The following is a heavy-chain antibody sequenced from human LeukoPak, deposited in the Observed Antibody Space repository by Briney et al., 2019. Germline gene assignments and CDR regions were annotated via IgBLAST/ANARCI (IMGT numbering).Heavy chain of an antibody. Sequence: GGSLRLSCAASGFTFSGYGMHWVRQAPGKGLEWVAVISYDGSNKYYADSVKGRFTISRDNSKNTLYLQMNSLRAEDTAVYFCARDRAWNYFDYWGQGTLVTVSS. D-gene: IGHD3-3*01. CDR3: ARDRAWNYFDY. CDR2: ISYDGSNK. J-gene: IGHJ4*02. CDR1: GFTFSGYG. V-gene: IGHV3-30*03.